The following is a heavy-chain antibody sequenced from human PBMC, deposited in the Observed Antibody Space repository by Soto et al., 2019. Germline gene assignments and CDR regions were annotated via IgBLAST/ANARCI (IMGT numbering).Heavy chain of an antibody. Sequence: SETLSLTCTASCASISSYYWSWIRHPPGKGLEWIGYIYYSGSTNYNPSLKSRVTISVDTSKNQFSLKLSSVTAADTAVYYCATSNCSGGSCYFYFDYWGQGTLVTVS. CDR2: IYYSGST. V-gene: IGHV4-59*08. CDR1: CASISSYY. D-gene: IGHD2-15*01. CDR3: ATSNCSGGSCYFYFDY. J-gene: IGHJ4*02.